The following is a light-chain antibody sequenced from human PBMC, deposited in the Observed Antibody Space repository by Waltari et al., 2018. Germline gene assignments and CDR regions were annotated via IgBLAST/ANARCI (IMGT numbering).Light chain of an antibody. J-gene: IGLJ2*01. CDR3: ASYTSGSTHVA. CDR2: DVS. Sequence: ALLRPPSVLGLPGNSITIPAPGTTSTIVPYTIFPWYQQFPGKAPKLIIYDVSKRPSGVSNRFSGSKSGDSASLTISGLQVDDEAHYHCASYTSGSTHVAFGGGTQVTVL. CDR1: TSTIVPYTI. V-gene: IGLV2-14*01.